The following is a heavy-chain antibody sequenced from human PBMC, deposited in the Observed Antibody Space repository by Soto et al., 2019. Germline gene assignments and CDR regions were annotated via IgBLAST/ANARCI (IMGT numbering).Heavy chain of an antibody. V-gene: IGHV4-30-2*01. D-gene: IGHD4-4*01. CDR3: AREYSSTYSRYFDY. J-gene: IGHJ4*02. CDR2: IYDSGTT. Sequence: TSETLSLTCAVSGGSIGSGGYSWTWIRQPPGKGLEWIGYIYDSGTTYYNPSLKSRVTISVDRSKNQFSLNLRSVTAADTAVYYCAREYSSTYSRYFDYWGQGTLVTVSS. CDR1: GGSIGSGGYS.